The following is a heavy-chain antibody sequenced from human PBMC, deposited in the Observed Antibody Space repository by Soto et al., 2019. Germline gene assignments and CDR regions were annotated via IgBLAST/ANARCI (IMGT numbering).Heavy chain of an antibody. CDR1: GGFFSGYY. Sequence: SQTLSVPCAVYGGFFSGYYWHWIRQPPGKGLEWIGEINHSGSTNYNPSLKSRVTISVDTSKNQFSLKLSSVTAADTAVYYCARVSGIYYYGMDVWGQGTTVT. CDR3: ARVSGIYYYGMDV. V-gene: IGHV4-34*01. J-gene: IGHJ6*02. D-gene: IGHD3-10*01. CDR2: INHSGST.